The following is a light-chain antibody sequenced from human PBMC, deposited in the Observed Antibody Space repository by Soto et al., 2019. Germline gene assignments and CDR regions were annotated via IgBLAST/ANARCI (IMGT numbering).Light chain of an antibody. CDR2: GAS. V-gene: IGKV3-15*01. J-gene: IGKJ3*01. Sequence: EIVMTQSPAILSVSPGERATLSCRASQSVSSNLAWYQQKPGQAPRLLIYGASTRATGIPARFSGSGSGTDFTLTISRLEPEDFALYYCQQRSNWPTFGPGTKVDIK. CDR3: QQRSNWPT. CDR1: QSVSSN.